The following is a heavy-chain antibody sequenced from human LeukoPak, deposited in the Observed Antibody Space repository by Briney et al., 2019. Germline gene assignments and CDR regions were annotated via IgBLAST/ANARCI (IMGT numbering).Heavy chain of an antibody. D-gene: IGHD1-26*01. Sequence: PGGSLRLSCAASGFTFSNYWMSWVRQAPGKGLEWVANIKQDGSDIYYVDFVKGRFTISRDNAKNSLYLQMNSLRAEDTAVYYCTRSGTYVFDFWGQGTLVTVSS. CDR1: GFTFSNYW. CDR2: IKQDGSDI. V-gene: IGHV3-7*01. J-gene: IGHJ4*02. CDR3: TRSGTYVFDF.